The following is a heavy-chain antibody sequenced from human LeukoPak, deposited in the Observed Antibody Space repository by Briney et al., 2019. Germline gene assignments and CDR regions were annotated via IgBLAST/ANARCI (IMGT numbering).Heavy chain of an antibody. CDR2: ISAYNGNT. D-gene: IGHD2-2*01. Sequence: ASVKVSCKASGGTFSSYAISWVRQAPGQGLEWMGWISAYNGNTNYAQKLQGRVTMTTDTSTSTAYMELRSLRSDDTAVYYCARDRGGCSSTSCYAASYYYYYYGMDVWGQGTTVTVSS. V-gene: IGHV1-18*01. J-gene: IGHJ6*02. CDR3: ARDRGGCSSTSCYAASYYYYYYGMDV. CDR1: GGTFSSYA.